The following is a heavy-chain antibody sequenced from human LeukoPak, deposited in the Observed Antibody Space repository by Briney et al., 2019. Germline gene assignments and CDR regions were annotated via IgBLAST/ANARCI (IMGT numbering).Heavy chain of an antibody. CDR1: GGSFSGYY. Sequence: SETLSLTCAVYGGSFSGYYWSWIRQPPGKGLERIGEINHSGSTNYNPSLKSRVTISVDTSKNQFSLKLSSVSAADTAVYYCARGRGYSSHWGQGTLVTVSS. CDR3: ARGRGYSSH. D-gene: IGHD5-18*01. CDR2: INHSGST. J-gene: IGHJ4*02. V-gene: IGHV4-34*01.